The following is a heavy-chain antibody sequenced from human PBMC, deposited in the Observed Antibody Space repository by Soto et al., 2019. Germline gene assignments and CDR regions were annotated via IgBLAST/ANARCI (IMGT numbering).Heavy chain of an antibody. CDR3: ARGATIFGVAAYSYYEMEV. Sequence: QVQLVQSGAEVKKPGSSVKVSCRASGGTFSNYAISWVRQAPGQVLEWMGGIVPAFGTPNYAQNLQGRITLTADDSTTTVYMDLSSLRSEDTAVYYCARGATIFGVAAYSYYEMEVW. CDR1: GGTFSNYA. CDR2: IVPAFGTP. J-gene: IGHJ6*01. D-gene: IGHD3-3*01. V-gene: IGHV1-69*01.